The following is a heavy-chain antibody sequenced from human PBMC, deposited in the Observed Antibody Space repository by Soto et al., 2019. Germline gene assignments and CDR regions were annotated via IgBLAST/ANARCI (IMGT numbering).Heavy chain of an antibody. CDR2: ITGSGGST. CDR3: TVGGLVFMYV. Sequence: EVQLLGSGGGLVQPGGSLRLSCAASEFTLSTYVMSWVRQAPGKGPEWVSAITGSGGSTFYADSVEARFSISRDNSKNTLLLQMDSLRVEDTAIYYCTVGGLVFMYVWGKGTTVTVTS. V-gene: IGHV3-23*01. CDR1: EFTLSTYV. D-gene: IGHD2-21*01. J-gene: IGHJ6*03.